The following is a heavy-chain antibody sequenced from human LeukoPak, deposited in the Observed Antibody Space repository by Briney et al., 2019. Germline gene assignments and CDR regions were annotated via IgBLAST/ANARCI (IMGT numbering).Heavy chain of an antibody. V-gene: IGHV3-23*01. CDR2: ISGSGGST. CDR1: GFTFSSYE. J-gene: IGHJ6*03. D-gene: IGHD5-18*01. CDR3: ARMIQLHYYMDV. Sequence: GGSLRLSCAASGFTFSSYEMNWVRQAPGKGLEWVSAISGSGGSTYYADSVKGRFTISRDNSKNTLYLQMNSLRAEDTAVYYCARMIQLHYYMDVWGKGTTVTISS.